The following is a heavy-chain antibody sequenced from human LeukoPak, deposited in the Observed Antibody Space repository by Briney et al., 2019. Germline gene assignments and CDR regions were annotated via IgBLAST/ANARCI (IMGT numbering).Heavy chain of an antibody. V-gene: IGHV1-2*02. CDR1: GYTFTGYY. J-gene: IGHJ4*02. CDR2: INSNSGAT. Sequence: ASVKVSCKASGYTFTGYYMHWVRRAAGQGLESMGWINSNSGATNYAQKFKDRVTMTRDTSISAAYMELSRLRSDDTATYYCSRGIIGGYDFDYWGQGSLVTVSS. D-gene: IGHD5-12*01. CDR3: SRGIIGGYDFDY.